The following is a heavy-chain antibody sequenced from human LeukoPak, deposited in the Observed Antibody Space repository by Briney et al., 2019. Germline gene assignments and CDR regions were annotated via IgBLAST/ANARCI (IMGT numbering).Heavy chain of an antibody. V-gene: IGHV5-51*01. CDR2: IYPGDSDT. CDR1: GYSFTSYW. J-gene: IGHJ3*02. D-gene: IGHD3-3*01. Sequence: GESLKISCKGSGYSFTSYWIGWVRQMPGKGLEWMGIIYPGDSDTRYSPSFQGQVTISADKSISTAYLQWSSLKASDTAMYYCARGPPTIFGVVHDAFDIWGQGTMVTVSS. CDR3: ARGPPTIFGVVHDAFDI.